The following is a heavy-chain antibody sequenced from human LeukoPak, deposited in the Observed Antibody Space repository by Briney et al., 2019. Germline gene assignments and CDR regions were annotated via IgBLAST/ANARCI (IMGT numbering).Heavy chain of an antibody. CDR1: GFTFSSYA. D-gene: IGHD5-12*01. Sequence: GRSLRLSCAASGFTFSSYAMHWVRQAPGKGLEWVAVISYDGSNKYYADSVKGRFTISRDNSKNTLYLQMNSLRAEDTAVYYCARDHLIVATTEYYYYYGMDVWGQGTTVTVSS. CDR3: ARDHLIVATTEYYYYYGMDV. V-gene: IGHV3-30-3*01. CDR2: ISYDGSNK. J-gene: IGHJ6*02.